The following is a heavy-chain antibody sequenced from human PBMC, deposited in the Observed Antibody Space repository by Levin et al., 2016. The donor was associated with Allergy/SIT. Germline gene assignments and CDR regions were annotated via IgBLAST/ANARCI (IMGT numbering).Heavy chain of an antibody. V-gene: IGHV3-7*03. CDR2: IKQDGSEK. D-gene: IGHD2-15*01. CDR1: EFTVGSHY. CDR3: ANGWLFQY. Sequence: GESLKISCVASEFTVGSHYMTWVRQAPGKGLEWVAIIKQDGSEKYYVDSVKGRFTISRDNAKNSLYLQMNSLRSEDTAVYYCANGWLFQYWGQGTLVTVSS. J-gene: IGHJ4*02.